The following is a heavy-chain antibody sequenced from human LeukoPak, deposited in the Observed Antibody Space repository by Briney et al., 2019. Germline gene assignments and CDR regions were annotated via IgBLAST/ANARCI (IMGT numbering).Heavy chain of an antibody. V-gene: IGHV3-43D*03. CDR3: VKDASSIPAAGQYFQH. CDR2: ISWDGGIT. Sequence: PGGSLRLSCAASGFTFDDYARHWVRQAPGKGLEWVSLISWDGGITYYADSVKGRCTISRDNSKNSLFLQMNSLTAEDTALYYCVKDASSIPAAGQYFQHWGQGTLVTVSS. J-gene: IGHJ1*01. CDR1: GFTFDDYA. D-gene: IGHD6-13*01.